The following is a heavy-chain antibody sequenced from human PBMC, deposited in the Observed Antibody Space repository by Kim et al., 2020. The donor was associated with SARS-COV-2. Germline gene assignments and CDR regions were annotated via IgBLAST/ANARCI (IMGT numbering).Heavy chain of an antibody. CDR3: ARDPIAVAGTDRYGMDV. J-gene: IGHJ6*02. CDR2: IYYSGST. V-gene: IGHV4-59*01. D-gene: IGHD6-19*01. CDR1: GGSISSYY. Sequence: SETLSLTCTVSGGSISSYYWSWIRQPPGKGLEWIGYIYYSGSTNYNPSLKSRVTISVDTSKNQFSLKLSSVTAADTAVYYCARDPIAVAGTDRYGMDVWGQGTTVTVSS.